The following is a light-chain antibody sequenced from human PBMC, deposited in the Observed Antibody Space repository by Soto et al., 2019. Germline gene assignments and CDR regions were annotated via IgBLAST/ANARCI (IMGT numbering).Light chain of an antibody. Sequence: EVVMTQSASTVSVSPGEGATLSCRASQSVSSKLAWYQQKPGQAPRLLIYDASNRATGIPARFSGSGSGTEFTLTISSLQPEDFAIYYCEQTYSTPVTFGQGTRLEI. V-gene: IGKV3D-15*01. CDR2: DAS. CDR3: EQTYSTPVT. J-gene: IGKJ5*01. CDR1: QSVSSK.